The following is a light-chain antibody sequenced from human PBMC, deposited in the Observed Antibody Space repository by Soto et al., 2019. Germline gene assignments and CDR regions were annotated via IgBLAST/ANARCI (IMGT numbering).Light chain of an antibody. CDR1: QSIRSY. V-gene: IGKV1-39*01. CDR2: AAS. J-gene: IGKJ2*01. Sequence: EIQMTQSPSSLSASVGDRVTITCRASQSIRSYLNWYQQKPGKAPKLLIYAASSLQSGVPSRFSGSGSGTDFTLTISSLQPEDFATYYCQQSYSTPDTFGQGTKLEIK. CDR3: QQSYSTPDT.